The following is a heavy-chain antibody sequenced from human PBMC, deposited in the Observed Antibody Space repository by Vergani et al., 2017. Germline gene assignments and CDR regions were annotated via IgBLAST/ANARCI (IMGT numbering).Heavy chain of an antibody. CDR1: GGSISSSSYY. J-gene: IGHJ6*03. V-gene: IGHV4-39*07. CDR2: IYYSGST. CDR3: ARAGIAAAGIHYYXMDV. Sequence: QLQLQESGPGLVKPSETLSLTCTVSGGSISSSSYYWGWIRQPPGKGLEWIGSIYYSGSTYYNPSLKSRVTISVDTSKNQFSLKLSSVTAADTAVYYCARAGIAAAGIHYYXMDVWGKGTTVTVSS. D-gene: IGHD6-13*01.